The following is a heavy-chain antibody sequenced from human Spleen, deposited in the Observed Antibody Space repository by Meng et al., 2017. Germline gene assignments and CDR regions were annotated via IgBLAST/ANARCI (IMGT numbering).Heavy chain of an antibody. J-gene: IGHJ3*02. CDR1: GFTVSSNY. D-gene: IGHD3-10*01. CDR2: INTDGTTT. Sequence: GESLKISCAASGFTVSSNYMSWVRQTPGKGLVWVSRINTDGTTTTYADSVKGRFTISRDNAKNTLYLQMNSLRGEDTAVYYCTIYTRGHIWGQGSMVTVSS. CDR3: TIYTRGHI. V-gene: IGHV3-74*01.